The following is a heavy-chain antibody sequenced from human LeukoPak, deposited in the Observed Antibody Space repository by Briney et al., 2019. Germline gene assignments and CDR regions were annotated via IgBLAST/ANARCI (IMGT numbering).Heavy chain of an antibody. Sequence: GGSLRLSCAASGFTFSSYAMSWVRRAPGKGLEWVSAISGSGGSTYYADSAKGRFTISRDNSKNTLYLQMNSLRAEDTAVYYCAKQLLLGEIDYWGQGTLVTVSS. CDR1: GFTFSSYA. J-gene: IGHJ4*02. CDR2: ISGSGGST. V-gene: IGHV3-23*01. D-gene: IGHD3-10*01. CDR3: AKQLLLGEIDY.